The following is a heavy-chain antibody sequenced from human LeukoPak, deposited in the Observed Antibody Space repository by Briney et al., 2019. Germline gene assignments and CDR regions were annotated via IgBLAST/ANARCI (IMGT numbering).Heavy chain of an antibody. CDR1: GFTFDDYA. J-gene: IGHJ4*02. D-gene: IGHD3-9*01. V-gene: IGHV3-20*04. CDR2: LNWNGGST. Sequence: GGSLRLSCAASGFTFDDYAMHWVRQAPGKGLEWVSGLNWNGGSTGYADSVKGRFTISRDNAKNSLFLHMNSLRVEDTAVYFCARVQGEALTGRKVYFDFWGQGTLVTVSS. CDR3: ARVQGEALTGRKVYFDF.